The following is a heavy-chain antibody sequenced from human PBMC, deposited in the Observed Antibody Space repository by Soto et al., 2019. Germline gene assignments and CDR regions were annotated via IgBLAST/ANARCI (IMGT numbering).Heavy chain of an antibody. V-gene: IGHV1-69*01. D-gene: IGHD4-4*01. J-gene: IGHJ4*02. Sequence: ARRWVRQENGQGLEWMGGTIPIFGTANYAQKFQGRVTITADESTSTAYMELSSLRSEDTAVYYCARAEDYSNYGSFDYCAQGTWVTVSS. CDR1: A. CDR2: TIPIFGTA. CDR3: ARAEDYSNYGSFDY.